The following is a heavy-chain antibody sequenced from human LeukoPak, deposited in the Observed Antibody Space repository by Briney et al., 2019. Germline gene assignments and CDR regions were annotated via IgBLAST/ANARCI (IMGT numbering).Heavy chain of an antibody. CDR1: GFTFSDYY. CDR3: AKGLYGSGSYPDY. CDR2: ISSGSYTI. D-gene: IGHD3-10*01. V-gene: IGHV3-11*01. Sequence: GGSLRLSCAASGFTFSDYYMSWIRQAPGKGLEWISYISSGSYTIYYADSVEGRFTVSRDNAKNSLYLQMNSLRAEDMALYYCAKGLYGSGSYPDYWGQGALVTVSS. J-gene: IGHJ4*02.